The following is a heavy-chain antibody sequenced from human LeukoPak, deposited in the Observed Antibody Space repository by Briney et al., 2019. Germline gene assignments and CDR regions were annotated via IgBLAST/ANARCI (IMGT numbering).Heavy chain of an antibody. V-gene: IGHV5-51*01. Sequence: LGESLKISCKGSGYSFTSYWIGWVRQMPGKGLEWMGIIYPGDSDTRYSPSFQGQVTISADKSISTAYLQWSSLKASDTAMYYCASHLWDPIAVAGTTGFDYWGQGTLVTVSS. CDR1: GYSFTSYW. D-gene: IGHD6-19*01. J-gene: IGHJ4*02. CDR3: ASHLWDPIAVAGTTGFDY. CDR2: IYPGDSDT.